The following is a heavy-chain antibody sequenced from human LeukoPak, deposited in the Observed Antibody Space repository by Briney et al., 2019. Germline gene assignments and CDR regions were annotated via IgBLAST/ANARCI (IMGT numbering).Heavy chain of an antibody. V-gene: IGHV1-18*01. CDR3: ARSDYDNYMDY. J-gene: IGHJ4*02. D-gene: IGHD4-17*01. Sequence: ASVKVSCKASGYTFSSYDINWVRQAPGQGLEWMGWISADKGNTDYAQKLQGRVTMTTDTSTSTAYMEVRSLRSDDTAVYYCARSDYDNYMDYWGQGTLVTVSS. CDR1: GYTFSSYD. CDR2: ISADKGNT.